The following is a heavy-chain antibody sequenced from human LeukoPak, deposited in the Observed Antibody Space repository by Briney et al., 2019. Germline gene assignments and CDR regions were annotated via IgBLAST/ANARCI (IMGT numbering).Heavy chain of an antibody. D-gene: IGHD3-22*01. V-gene: IGHV3-30*03. J-gene: IGHJ4*02. Sequence: GGSLRLSCAASGFTFSSYGMHWVRQAPGKGLEWMAVISYDGSNKYYADSVKGRFTISRDNSKNTLSLQMTSLRAEDTAVYYCATDYDSSGSARDYWGQGTLVTVSS. CDR3: ATDYDSSGSARDY. CDR2: ISYDGSNK. CDR1: GFTFSSYG.